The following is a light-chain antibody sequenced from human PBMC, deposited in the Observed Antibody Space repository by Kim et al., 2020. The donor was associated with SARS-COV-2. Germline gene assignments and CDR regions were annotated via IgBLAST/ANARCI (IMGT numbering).Light chain of an antibody. CDR2: GAS. CDR1: QSVSSS. J-gene: IGKJ2*01. Sequence: EIVMTQSPATLSVSPGERATLSCRASQSVSSSLAWYQQRPGQAPRLLIYGASTRATGIPARFSGSGSGTEFTLTISSLQSEDFALYYCQQYKKWPPHTFGQGTKVEIK. CDR3: QQYKKWPPHT. V-gene: IGKV3-15*01.